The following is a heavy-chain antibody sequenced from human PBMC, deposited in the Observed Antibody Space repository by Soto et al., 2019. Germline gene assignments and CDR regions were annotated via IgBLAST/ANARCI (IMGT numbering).Heavy chain of an antibody. CDR2: INSDGSIA. CDR3: AADVGGYIYGLARH. V-gene: IGHV3-74*01. J-gene: IGHJ4*02. CDR1: GFIFNTYW. D-gene: IGHD4-17*01. Sequence: GGSLRLSCAASGFIFNTYWMHWVRQAPGKGLVWISRINSDGSIADYADSVRGRITISRDNTKNTVYLQMNSLRVEDTAVYYCAADVGGYIYGLARHWGPGTLVTVSS.